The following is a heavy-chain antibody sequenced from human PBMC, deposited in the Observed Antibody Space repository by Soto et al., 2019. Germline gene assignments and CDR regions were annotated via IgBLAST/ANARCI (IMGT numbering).Heavy chain of an antibody. CDR1: GYTFTSYG. Sequence: QVQLVQSGAEVKKPGASVKVSCKASGYTFTSYGISWVRQAPGQGLEWMGWISAYNGNTNYAQKLQGRVPSTTDTSTSTAYMGLRSLRSDDTAVYYCARAGGWLLPTLGWYSYHGMDVWGQGTTVTVSS. CDR2: ISAYNGNT. J-gene: IGHJ6*02. D-gene: IGHD2-21*01. CDR3: ARAGGWLLPTLGWYSYHGMDV. V-gene: IGHV1-18*01.